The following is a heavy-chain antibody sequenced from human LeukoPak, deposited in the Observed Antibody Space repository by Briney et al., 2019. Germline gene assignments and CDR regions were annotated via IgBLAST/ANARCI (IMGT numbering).Heavy chain of an antibody. CDR3: ARARRAYCGGDCYSPLGY. V-gene: IGHV4-34*01. D-gene: IGHD2-21*02. CDR2: INHSGST. J-gene: IGHJ4*02. CDR1: GGSFSGYY. Sequence: ASETLSLTCAVYGGSFSGYYWSWIRQPPGKGLEWIGEINHSGSTNYNPSLKSRVTISVDTSKNQFSLKLSSVTAADTAVYYCARARRAYCGGDCYSPLGYWGQGTLVTVSS.